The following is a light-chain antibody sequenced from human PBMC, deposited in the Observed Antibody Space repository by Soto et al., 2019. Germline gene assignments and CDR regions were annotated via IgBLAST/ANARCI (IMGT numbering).Light chain of an antibody. V-gene: IGLV1-47*01. J-gene: IGLJ1*01. CDR2: RNN. CDR3: AAWDDSRSGFYV. CDR1: SSNIGSNY. Sequence: QSVLTQPPSASGTPGQRVTISCSGSSSNIGSNYVYWYQQLPGTAPKLLIYRNNQRPSGVPDRFSGSKSGTSASLAISGLRSEDEADYYCAAWDDSRSGFYVFGTGTKVTV.